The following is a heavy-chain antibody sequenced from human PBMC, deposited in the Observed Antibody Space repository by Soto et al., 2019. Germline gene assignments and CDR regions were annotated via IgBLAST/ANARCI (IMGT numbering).Heavy chain of an antibody. V-gene: IGHV3-53*01. CDR3: ARDRVESGYPEYFQH. J-gene: IGHJ1*01. Sequence: EVQLVESGGGLIQPGGSLRLSCAASGFTVSSNYMSWVRQAPGKGLEWVSVIYSGGSTYYADSVKGRFTISRYKSKNTLYIQTNSLRAEYPALYYCARDRVESGYPEYFQHWGQGNLVTFSS. CDR1: GFTVSSNY. D-gene: IGHD3-22*01. CDR2: IYSGGST.